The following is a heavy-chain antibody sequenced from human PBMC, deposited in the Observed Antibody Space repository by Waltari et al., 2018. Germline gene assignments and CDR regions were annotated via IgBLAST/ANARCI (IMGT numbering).Heavy chain of an antibody. CDR2: IKQDGSDQ. D-gene: IGHD4-4*01. J-gene: IGHJ4*02. Sequence: EVQLVESGGGLVQPGGSLRLPCAGYGFTFRDHWMTWVRQAPGKGLEWVATIKQDGSDQYYVDSVKGRFTISRDNAKTSVYLQMNSLRAEDTAFYFCARMGATVLRSIDFWGQGTLVSVSS. CDR1: GFTFRDHW. CDR3: ARMGATVLRSIDF. V-gene: IGHV3-7*03.